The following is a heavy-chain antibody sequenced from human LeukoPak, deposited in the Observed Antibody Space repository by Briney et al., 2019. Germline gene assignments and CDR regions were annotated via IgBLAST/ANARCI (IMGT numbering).Heavy chain of an antibody. CDR2: ISFDGDNE. V-gene: IGHV3-30*03. CDR3: AREPSGNFGQLVSSAEYFQH. Sequence: RPGGSLRLSCAASGFTFSNAWMSWVRQAPGKGLEWVVDISFDGDNEYYADSVRGRFMIARDNSKNTVYLQMNSLTIEDTAVYYCAREPSGNFGQLVSSAEYFQHWGQGTRVTVSS. J-gene: IGHJ1*01. CDR1: GFTFSNAW. D-gene: IGHD5/OR15-5a*01.